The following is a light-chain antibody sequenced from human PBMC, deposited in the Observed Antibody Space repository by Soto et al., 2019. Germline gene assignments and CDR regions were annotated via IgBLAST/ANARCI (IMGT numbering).Light chain of an antibody. J-gene: IGLJ2*01. V-gene: IGLV1-51*01. CDR3: ATWYSSLSAVV. CDR2: NSD. Sequence: QSVLTQPPSVSAAPGQRVTISCSGSSSNIGNNYVSWYQQFPGTAPKLLIFNSDKRPSGIPDRFSGSKSGTSATLGITGLQTGDEAAYYCATWYSSLSAVVFRGGTKLTVL. CDR1: SSNIGNNY.